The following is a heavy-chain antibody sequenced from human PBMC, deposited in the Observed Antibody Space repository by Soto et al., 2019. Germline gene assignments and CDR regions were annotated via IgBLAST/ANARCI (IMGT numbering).Heavy chain of an antibody. CDR2: ISGSGGST. D-gene: IGHD5-12*01. V-gene: IGHV3-23*01. CDR1: GFTFSSYA. J-gene: IGHJ4*02. Sequence: GESLRLSCAASGFTFSSYAMSWVRQAPGKGLEWVSAISGSGGSTYYADSVKGRFTISRDNSKNTLYLQMNSLRAEDTAVYYCAKYPSGYDPHYYFDYWGQGTLVTVSS. CDR3: AKYPSGYDPHYYFDY.